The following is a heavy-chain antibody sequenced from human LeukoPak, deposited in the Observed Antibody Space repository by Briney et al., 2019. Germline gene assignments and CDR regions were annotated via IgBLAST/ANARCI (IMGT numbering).Heavy chain of an antibody. D-gene: IGHD1-26*01. CDR2: IYTSGST. Sequence: SETLSLTCTVSGGSLSSSSYYWGWLRQPPGTGLEWIGRIYTSGSTNYNPSLKSRVTISVDTSKNQFSLKLSSVTAADTAVYYCAREVGAGPLVWGQGTLVTVSS. CDR3: AREVGAGPLV. J-gene: IGHJ4*02. V-gene: IGHV4-61*02. CDR1: GGSLSSSSYY.